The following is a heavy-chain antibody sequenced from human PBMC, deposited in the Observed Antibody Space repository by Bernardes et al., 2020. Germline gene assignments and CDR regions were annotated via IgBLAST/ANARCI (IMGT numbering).Heavy chain of an antibody. CDR1: GGSISSSSYY. CDR3: ARLSGYSYGPYTYYFDY. Sequence: SETLSLTCTVSGGSISSSSYYWGWIRQPPGKGLEWIGSIYYSGSTYYNPSLKSRVTISVDTSKNQFSLKLSSVTAADTAVYHCARLSGYSYGPYTYYFDYWGQGTLVTVSS. V-gene: IGHV4-39*01. J-gene: IGHJ4*02. D-gene: IGHD5-18*01. CDR2: IYYSGST.